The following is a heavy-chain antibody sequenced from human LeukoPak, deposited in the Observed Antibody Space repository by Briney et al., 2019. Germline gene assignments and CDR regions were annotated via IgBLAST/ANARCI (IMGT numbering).Heavy chain of an antibody. Sequence: GGSLRLSCAASGFTFSSYGMHWVRQAPGKGLEWVAVISYDGSNKYYADSVKGRFTISRDNSKNTLYLQMNSLRAEDTAVYYCANSLTSLLGIDSDYYMDVWGKGTTVTVSS. CDR1: GFTFSSYG. V-gene: IGHV3-30*18. J-gene: IGHJ6*03. CDR3: ANSLTSLLGIDSDYYMDV. D-gene: IGHD2-2*01. CDR2: ISYDGSNK.